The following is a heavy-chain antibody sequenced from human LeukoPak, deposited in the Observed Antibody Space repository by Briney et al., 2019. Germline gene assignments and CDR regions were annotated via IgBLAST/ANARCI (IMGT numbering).Heavy chain of an antibody. V-gene: IGHV1-24*01. D-gene: IGHD1-26*01. J-gene: IGHJ3*02. CDR3: ATDRCFGGSFCHDAFDI. CDR2: FDPEDGET. CDR1: GYTLTELS. Sequence: ASVKVSCKVSGYTLTELSMHWVRQAPGKGLEWMGGFDPEDGETIYAQKFQGRVTMTEDTSTDTAYMELSSLRSEDTAVYYCATDRCFGGSFCHDAFDIWAKGQWSPSLQ.